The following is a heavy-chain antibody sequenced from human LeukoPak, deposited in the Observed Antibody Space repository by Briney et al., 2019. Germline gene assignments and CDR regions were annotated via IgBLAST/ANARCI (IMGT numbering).Heavy chain of an antibody. J-gene: IGHJ6*02. Sequence: PGGSLRLSCAASGFAFRSYAMTWVRQAPGKGLEWVSVISGEGGTRYYADSVKGRFSISRDNSKTTLYLDMNTLRAEDTAVYYCAKEGDDQYYYGVDVWGRGTTVTVSS. CDR3: AKEGDDQYYYGVDV. CDR1: GFAFRSYA. CDR2: ISGEGGTR. V-gene: IGHV3-23*01. D-gene: IGHD2-2*01.